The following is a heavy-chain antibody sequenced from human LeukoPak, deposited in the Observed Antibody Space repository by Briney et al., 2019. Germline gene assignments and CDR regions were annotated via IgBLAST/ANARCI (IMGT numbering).Heavy chain of an antibody. CDR1: GFTFSSYS. V-gene: IGHV3-21*01. CDR3: ARDLFSSSSDGEYYFDY. Sequence: GGSLRLSCAASGFTFSSYSMNWVRQAPGKGLEWVSSISSSSSYIYYADSVKGRFTISRDKAKNSLYLQMNSLRAEDTAVYYCARDLFSSSSDGEYYFDYWGQGTLVTVSS. J-gene: IGHJ4*02. CDR2: ISSSSSYI. D-gene: IGHD6-6*01.